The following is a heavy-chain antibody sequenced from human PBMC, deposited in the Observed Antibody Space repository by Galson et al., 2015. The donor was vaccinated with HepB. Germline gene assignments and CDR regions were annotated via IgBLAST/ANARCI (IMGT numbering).Heavy chain of an antibody. CDR2: IYYSGST. CDR3: ARRAAAGDNDAFDI. CDR1: GGSISSSSYY. Sequence: ETLSLTCTVSGGSISSSSYYWGWIRQPPGKGLEWIGSIYYSGSTYYNPSLKSRVTISVDTSKNQFSLKLSSVTAADTAVYYCARRAAAGDNDAFDIWGQGTMVTVSS. J-gene: IGHJ3*02. V-gene: IGHV4-39*01. D-gene: IGHD6-13*01.